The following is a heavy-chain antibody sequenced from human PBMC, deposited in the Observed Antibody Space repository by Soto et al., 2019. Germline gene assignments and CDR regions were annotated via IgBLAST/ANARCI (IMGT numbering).Heavy chain of an antibody. Sequence: ASVKVSCKASGYTFTSYGISWVRQAPGQGLEWMGWINTYNGNTNYAQKLQGRVTMTTDTSISTAYMELSSLRSEDTAVYYCASEPSPYCISTSCYSDNWFDPWGQGTLVTVSS. D-gene: IGHD2-2*01. CDR3: ASEPSPYCISTSCYSDNWFDP. CDR2: INTYNGNT. J-gene: IGHJ5*02. V-gene: IGHV1-18*01. CDR1: GYTFTSYG.